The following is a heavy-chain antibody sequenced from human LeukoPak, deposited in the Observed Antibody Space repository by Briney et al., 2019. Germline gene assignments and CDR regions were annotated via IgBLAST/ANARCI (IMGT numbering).Heavy chain of an antibody. J-gene: IGHJ4*02. CDR2: ISSSSSYI. V-gene: IGHV3-21*01. Sequence: GGSLRLSCAASGFTFSSYSMNWVRQAPGKGLEWVSSISSSSSYIYYADSVKGRFTISRDNAKNSLYLQMNSLRAEDTAVYYCARGSTAMVHSFFDYWGQGTLVTVSS. CDR3: ARGSTAMVHSFFDY. D-gene: IGHD5-18*01. CDR1: GFTFSSYS.